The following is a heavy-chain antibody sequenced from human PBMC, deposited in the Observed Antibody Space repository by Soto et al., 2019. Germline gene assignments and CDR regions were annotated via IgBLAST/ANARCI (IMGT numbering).Heavy chain of an antibody. V-gene: IGHV3-23*01. Sequence: QSGGSLRLSCAASGFTFSSYAMSWVRQAPGKGLEWVSAISGSGRTTLYEDSVKGRFTISRDNSRNTLYLQMNSLRAEDTAVYYCAGDYYTAMNKTDYWGQGTLVTVPS. J-gene: IGHJ4*02. CDR2: ISGSGRTT. CDR1: GFTFSSYA. CDR3: AGDYYTAMNKTDY. D-gene: IGHD5-18*01.